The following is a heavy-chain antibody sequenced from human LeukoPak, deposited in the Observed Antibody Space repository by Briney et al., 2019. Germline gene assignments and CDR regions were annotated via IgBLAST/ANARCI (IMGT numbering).Heavy chain of an antibody. CDR2: IKDDGSEK. J-gene: IGHJ4*02. CDR1: GFTISSYW. CDR3: ARARTDY. D-gene: IGHD1-14*01. V-gene: IGHV3-7*04. Sequence: GSLRLSCLGSGFTISSYWMTWVRQAPGKGLEWVANIKDDGSEKYSVDSVKGRFTISRDNAKNLLYLQMSSLRAEDTAVYYCARARTDYWGQGTLVTVSS.